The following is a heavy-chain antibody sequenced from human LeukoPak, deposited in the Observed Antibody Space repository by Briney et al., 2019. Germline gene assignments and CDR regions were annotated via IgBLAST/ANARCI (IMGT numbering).Heavy chain of an antibody. J-gene: IGHJ6*02. CDR3: AKVPSGDSFGSYGLDV. V-gene: IGHV3-30*18. D-gene: IGHD5-18*01. CDR2: ISYDGSNK. Sequence: GGSLRLSCAASGFTFSSYDMHWVRQAPGKGLEWVAVISYDGSNKYYAASVKGRFTISRDNSKNTLYLQMNSRRPEGTAVYYCAKVPSGDSFGSYGLDVWGQGTTVTVSS. CDR1: GFTFSSYD.